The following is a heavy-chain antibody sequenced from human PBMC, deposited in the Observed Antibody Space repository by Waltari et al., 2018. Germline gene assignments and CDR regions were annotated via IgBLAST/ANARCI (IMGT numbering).Heavy chain of an antibody. CDR3: VRSHCIGDSCFRYFDS. CDR2: SNHGVKT. CDR1: EGSFSAFF. D-gene: IGHD2-15*01. V-gene: IGHV4-34*01. J-gene: IGHJ4*02. Sequence: VRLDQWGTELVEPWETLSLTCAVYEGSFSAFFWSWVRQAPGKGLEWIGESNHGVKTDDTPSLMSRLFRSVDPSKNQFSLMLIAVTAADTAVYYCVRSHCIGDSCFRYFDSWGQGTLVTVSS.